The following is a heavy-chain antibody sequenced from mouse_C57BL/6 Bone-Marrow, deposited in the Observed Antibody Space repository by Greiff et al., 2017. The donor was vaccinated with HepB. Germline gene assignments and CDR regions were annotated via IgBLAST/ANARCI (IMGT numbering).Heavy chain of an antibody. CDR2: IYPGDGDT. D-gene: IGHD1-1*01. CDR3: ARFNYYGSRPGAMDY. J-gene: IGHJ4*01. CDR1: GYAFSSSW. Sequence: VQLQQSGPELVKPGASVKISCKASGYAFSSSWMNWVKQRPGKGLEWIGRIYPGDGDTNYNGKFKGKATLTADKSSSTAYMQLSSLTSEDSAVYFCARFNYYGSRPGAMDYWGQGTSVTVSS. V-gene: IGHV1-82*01.